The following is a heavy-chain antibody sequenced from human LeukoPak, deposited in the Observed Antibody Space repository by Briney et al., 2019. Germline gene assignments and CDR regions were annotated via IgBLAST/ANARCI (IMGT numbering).Heavy chain of an antibody. CDR2: IYYSGST. Sequence: SETLSLTCTVSGGSISSSSYYWGWIRQPPGKELEWIGSIYYSGSTYYNPSLKSRVTISVDTSKNQFSLKLASVTAADTAIYYCAKGAGGFSYYNWFDPWGQGTLVTVSS. J-gene: IGHJ5*02. CDR3: AKGAGGFSYYNWFDP. D-gene: IGHD5-18*01. CDR1: GGSISSSSYY. V-gene: IGHV4-39*07.